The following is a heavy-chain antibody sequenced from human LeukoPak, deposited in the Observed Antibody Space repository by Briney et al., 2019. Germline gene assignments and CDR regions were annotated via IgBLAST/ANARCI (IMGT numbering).Heavy chain of an antibody. D-gene: IGHD1-26*01. Sequence: PSETLSLTCTVSGGSISSGGYYWSWIRQHPGKGLEWIEYIYYSGSTYYNPSLKSRVTISVDTSKNQFSLKLSSVTAADTAVYYCARAGYSGSYFFDYWGQGTLVTVSS. CDR1: GGSISSGGYY. CDR2: IYYSGST. V-gene: IGHV4-31*03. J-gene: IGHJ4*02. CDR3: ARAGYSGSYFFDY.